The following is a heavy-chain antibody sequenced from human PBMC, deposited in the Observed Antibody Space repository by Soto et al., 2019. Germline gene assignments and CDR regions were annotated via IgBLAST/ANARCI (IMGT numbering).Heavy chain of an antibody. D-gene: IGHD6-13*01. CDR1: GGSISSSSYY. Sequence: SETLSLTCTVSGGSISSSSYYWGWIRQPPGKGLEWIGSIYYSGSTYYNPSLKSRVTISVDTSKNQFSLKLSSVTAADTAVYYCARRRKQLVFYYYYGMDVWGQGTTVTAP. CDR3: ARRRKQLVFYYYYGMDV. V-gene: IGHV4-39*01. CDR2: IYYSGST. J-gene: IGHJ6*02.